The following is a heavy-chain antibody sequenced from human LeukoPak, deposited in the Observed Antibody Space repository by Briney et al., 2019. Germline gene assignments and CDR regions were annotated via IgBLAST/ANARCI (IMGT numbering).Heavy chain of an antibody. J-gene: IGHJ5*02. CDR3: AKDQSWSGYLNWFDP. Sequence: GSLRLSCVASGFTFSSYWIHWVRQAPGKGLVWVSRINSDGGSTDYADSVKGRFTISRDNAKNTLYLQMNSLRAEDTAVYYCAKDQSWSGYLNWFDPWGQGTLVTVSS. CDR1: GFTFSSYW. V-gene: IGHV3-74*01. CDR2: INSDGGST. D-gene: IGHD3-3*01.